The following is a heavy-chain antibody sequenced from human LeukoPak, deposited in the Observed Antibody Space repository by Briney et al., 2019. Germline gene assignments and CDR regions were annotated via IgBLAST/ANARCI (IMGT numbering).Heavy chain of an antibody. D-gene: IGHD2-2*01. Sequence: SETLSLTCTVSGGSISIRSYYWGWIRQPPGKGLEWIGSIYYSGSTYYNPSLKSRVTISVDTSKNQFSLKLSSVTAADTAVYYCARTTEGYCRSTSCYDFSYSYYMDVWGKGTTVTISS. CDR1: GGSISIRSYY. CDR2: IYYSGST. J-gene: IGHJ6*03. CDR3: ARTTEGYCRSTSCYDFSYSYYMDV. V-gene: IGHV4-39*07.